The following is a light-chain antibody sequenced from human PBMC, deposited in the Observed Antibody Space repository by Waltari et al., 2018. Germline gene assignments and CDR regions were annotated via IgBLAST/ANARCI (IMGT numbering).Light chain of an antibody. CDR2: DVT. Sequence: QSALTQPRSVSGSPGQSVTISCTGASSYVGRYNYVSWYQQHPGTAPKVMIYDVTKRPSGVPDRFSGSKSGNTASLTISGLQAEDEADYYCSSYAHTVVFGGGTRLTVL. J-gene: IGLJ2*01. CDR1: SSYVGRYNY. CDR3: SSYAHTVV. V-gene: IGLV2-11*01.